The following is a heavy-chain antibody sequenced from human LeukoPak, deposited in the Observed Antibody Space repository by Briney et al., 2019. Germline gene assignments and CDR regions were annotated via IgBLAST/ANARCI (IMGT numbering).Heavy chain of an antibody. CDR1: GYSISSGYY. CDR2: IYHSGST. V-gene: IGHV4-38-2*02. D-gene: IGHD6-19*01. Sequence: SETLSLTCAVSGYSISSGYYWGWIRPPPGKGLEWIGIIYHSGSTYYNPSLKSRVTISVDTSKNQFSLKLSSVTAADTAVYYCARDKAGPADYWGQGTLVTVSS. J-gene: IGHJ4*02. CDR3: ARDKAGPADY.